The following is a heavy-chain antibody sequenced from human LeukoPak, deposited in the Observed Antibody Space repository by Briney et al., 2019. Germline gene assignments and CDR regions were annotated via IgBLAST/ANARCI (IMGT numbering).Heavy chain of an antibody. D-gene: IGHD4-17*01. CDR2: IIPIFGTA. Sequence: GAPVNVSCKASGGTFSSYAISWVRQAPGQGLEWMGGIIPIFGTANYAQKFQGRVTITADESTSTAYMELSSLRSEDTAVYYCARGTLYGDYSRAPIDYWGQGTLVTVSS. J-gene: IGHJ4*02. V-gene: IGHV1-69*13. CDR1: GGTFSSYA. CDR3: ARGTLYGDYSRAPIDY.